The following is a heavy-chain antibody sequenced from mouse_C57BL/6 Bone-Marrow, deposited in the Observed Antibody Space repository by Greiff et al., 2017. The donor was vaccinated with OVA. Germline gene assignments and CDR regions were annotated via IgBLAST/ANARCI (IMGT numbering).Heavy chain of an antibody. Sequence: VQLQQPGAELVRPGSSVKLSCKASGYTFTSYWMHWVKQRPIQGLEWIGNIDPSDSETHYNQKFKDKATLTVDKSSSTAYMQLSSLTSEDSAVYYCAREGGNYLDFDDWGQGTTLTVSS. CDR2: IDPSDSET. CDR3: AREGGNYLDFDD. J-gene: IGHJ2*01. D-gene: IGHD2-1*01. CDR1: GYTFTSYW. V-gene: IGHV1-52*01.